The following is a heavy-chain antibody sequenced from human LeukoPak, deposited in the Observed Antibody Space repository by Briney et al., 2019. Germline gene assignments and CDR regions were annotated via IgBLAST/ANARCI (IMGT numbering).Heavy chain of an antibody. J-gene: IGHJ5*02. CDR3: ARDREMGYGSGSYYSNWFDP. V-gene: IGHV4-59*01. Sequence: SETLSLTCTVSGGSISSYYWSWIRQPPGKGLEWIGYIYYSGSTNYNPSLKSRVTISVDTSKNQFSLKLSSVTAADTAVYYCARDREMGYGSGSYYSNWFDPWGQGTLVTVSS. CDR1: GGSISSYY. D-gene: IGHD3-10*01. CDR2: IYYSGST.